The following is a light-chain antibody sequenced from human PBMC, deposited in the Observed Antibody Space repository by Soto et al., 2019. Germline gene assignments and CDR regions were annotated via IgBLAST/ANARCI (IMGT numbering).Light chain of an antibody. V-gene: IGKV3-15*01. CDR1: HIISGT. J-gene: IGKJ1*01. CDR3: QKYNNWPWT. CDR2: GAS. Sequence: EMVLTRSPVTLSLSPGERATLSCMAIHIISGTLAWYQQKPGQAPRLLIYGASTRATSFPARFSGSGSGTDFTLTISSLQSEDFAVYYCQKYNNWPWTFGQGTKVDIK.